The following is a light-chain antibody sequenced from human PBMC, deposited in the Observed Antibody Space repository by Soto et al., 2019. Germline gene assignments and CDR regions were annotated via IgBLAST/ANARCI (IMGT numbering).Light chain of an antibody. Sequence: DIHMTHSPSTLSACLRHRFTSTFRSTQISSLWLAWYQQKPGKAPKLLIYDASSLESGVPSRFSGSGSGTEFTLTISSLQPDDFATYYCQHYDSYPWKFGQGTKVDIK. CDR1: QISSLW. J-gene: IGKJ1*01. CDR3: QHYDSYPWK. V-gene: IGKV1-5*01. CDR2: DAS.